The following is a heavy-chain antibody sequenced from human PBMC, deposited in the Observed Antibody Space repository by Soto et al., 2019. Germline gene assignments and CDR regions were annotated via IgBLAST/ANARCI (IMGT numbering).Heavy chain of an antibody. J-gene: IGHJ6*02. V-gene: IGHV4-30-2*01. CDR1: GGSISSGGYS. CDR2: IYHSGST. Sequence: QLQLQESGSGLVKPSQTLSLTCAVSGGSISSGGYSWSWIRQPPGKGLEWIGYIYHSGSTYYNPSLKSRGTISVDRSKNQCALKLSSVTAADTAVDYCARALQPTSYYYYGMDVWGQGTTVTGSS. CDR3: ARALQPTSYYYYGMDV.